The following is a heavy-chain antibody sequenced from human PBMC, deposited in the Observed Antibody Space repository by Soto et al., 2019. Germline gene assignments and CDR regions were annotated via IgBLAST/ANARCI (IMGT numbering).Heavy chain of an antibody. CDR1: GFTVSSTY. CDR3: ARSGYSYGPFDY. CDR2: IYSGGST. V-gene: IGHV3-53*01. J-gene: IGHJ4*02. Sequence: EVQLVESGGGLIQPGGSLRLSCAASGFTVSSTYMSWVRQAPGKGLEWVSVIYSGGSTYYADSVKGRFTISRDNSKNPLYLKMNSLRAEDTAVYYCARSGYSYGPFDYWGQGTLVTVSS. D-gene: IGHD5-18*01.